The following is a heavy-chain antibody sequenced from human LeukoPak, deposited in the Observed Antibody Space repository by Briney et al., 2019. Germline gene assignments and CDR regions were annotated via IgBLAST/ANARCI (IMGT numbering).Heavy chain of an antibody. J-gene: IGHJ4*02. D-gene: IGHD5-18*01. V-gene: IGHV4-34*01. CDR2: INHSGST. CDR1: GGSFSGYC. CDR3: ARVVRGYSYGYLYYFDY. Sequence: PSETLSLTCAVYGGSFSGYCWSWIRQPPGKGLEWIGEINHSGSTNYNPSLKSRVTISVDTSKNQFSLKLSSVTAADTAVYYCARVVRGYSYGYLYYFDYWGQGTLVTVSS.